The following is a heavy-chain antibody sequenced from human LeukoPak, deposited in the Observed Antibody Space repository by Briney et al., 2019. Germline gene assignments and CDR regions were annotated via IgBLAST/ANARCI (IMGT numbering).Heavy chain of an antibody. CDR2: ISAYNGNT. D-gene: IGHD3-16*02. Sequence: ASVKVSCKASGYTFTSYGISWVRQAPGQGLEWMGWISAYNGNTNYAQKLQGRVTMTTDTSTSTAYMELRSLRSADTAVYYCARDRDYVWGSYRHTPEYWGQGTLVTVSS. CDR3: ARDRDYVWGSYRHTPEY. V-gene: IGHV1-18*01. J-gene: IGHJ4*02. CDR1: GYTFTSYG.